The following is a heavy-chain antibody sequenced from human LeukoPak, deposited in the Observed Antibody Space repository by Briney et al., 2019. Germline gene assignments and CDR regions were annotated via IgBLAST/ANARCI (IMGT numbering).Heavy chain of an antibody. CDR3: ARDFIWFGESYFDY. D-gene: IGHD3-10*01. Sequence: GGSLRLSCAASGFTFSSYWMHWVRQAPGKGLEWVSYISSSGSTIYYADSVKGRFTISRDNAKNSLYLQMNSLRAEDTAVYYCARDFIWFGESYFDYWGQGTLVTVSS. CDR1: GFTFSSYW. CDR2: ISSSGSTI. J-gene: IGHJ4*02. V-gene: IGHV3-48*04.